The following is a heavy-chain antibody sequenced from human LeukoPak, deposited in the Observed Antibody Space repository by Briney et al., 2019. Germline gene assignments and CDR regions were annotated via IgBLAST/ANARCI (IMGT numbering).Heavy chain of an antibody. J-gene: IGHJ5*02. CDR1: GFTFSSYG. D-gene: IGHD3-3*01. Sequence: PGGSLRLSCAASGFTFSSYGMHWVRQAPGKGLEWVAVIWYDGSNKYYADSVKGRFTISRDNSKNTLYLQMNSLRAEDTAVYYCARVRITIFGARKSNWFDPWGQGTLVTVSS. V-gene: IGHV3-33*01. CDR3: ARVRITIFGARKSNWFDP. CDR2: IWYDGSNK.